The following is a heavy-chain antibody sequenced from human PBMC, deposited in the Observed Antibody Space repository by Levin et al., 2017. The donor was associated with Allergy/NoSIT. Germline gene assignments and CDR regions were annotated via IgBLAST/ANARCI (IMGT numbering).Heavy chain of an antibody. CDR2: MNPNSGNT. Sequence: ASVKVSCKASGYTFTSYDINWVRQATGQGLEWMGWMNPNSGNTGYAQKFQGRVTMTRNTSISTAYMELSSLRSEDTAVYYCARGPRYYYDSSEYFDYWGQGTLVTVSS. D-gene: IGHD3-22*01. CDR1: GYTFTSYD. J-gene: IGHJ4*02. CDR3: ARGPRYYYDSSEYFDY. V-gene: IGHV1-8*01.